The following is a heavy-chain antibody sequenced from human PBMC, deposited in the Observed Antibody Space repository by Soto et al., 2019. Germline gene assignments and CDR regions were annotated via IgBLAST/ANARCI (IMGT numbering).Heavy chain of an antibody. CDR3: AKWTKYCSSGVCSGFAY. CDR2: INWNSGNI. CDR1: GFSFDEYA. D-gene: IGHD2-8*01. J-gene: IGHJ4*02. V-gene: IGHV3-9*01. Sequence: EVQVAESGGGSVQPGRSLRLSCEASGFSFDEYAMHWVRQVPGKGLEWVSIINWNSGNIGYADSVRGRFTISRDNAKNSLYLQMNSLRPEDTAFYYCAKWTKYCSSGVCSGFAYWGQGNLVTVSS.